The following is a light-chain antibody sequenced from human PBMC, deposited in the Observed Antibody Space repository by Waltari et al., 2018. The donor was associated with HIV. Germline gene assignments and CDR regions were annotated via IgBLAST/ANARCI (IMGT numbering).Light chain of an antibody. J-gene: IGLJ3*02. CDR2: MNN. CDR3: AAWDASLSAWV. Sequence: QSVLTQPPSASGTPGQRVTISCSGSRSKIGSNSVYWYQHLPGTAPKLLIYMNNQRPSGVPDRFSGSKSGTSASLAISGLRSEDEADYYCAAWDASLSAWVFGGGTKLTVL. CDR1: RSKIGSNS. V-gene: IGLV1-47*01.